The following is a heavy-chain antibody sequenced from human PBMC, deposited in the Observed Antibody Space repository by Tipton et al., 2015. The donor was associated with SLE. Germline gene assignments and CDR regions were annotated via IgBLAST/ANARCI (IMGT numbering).Heavy chain of an antibody. V-gene: IGHV3-30*02. J-gene: IGHJ4*02. Sequence: SLRLSCAASGFTFSSYGMHWVRQAPGTGLEWVAFIRYDGSNKYYADYVKGRFTISRDNSKNTLYLQMNSLRAEDTAVYYCAKDQSMIVVVSYFDYWDQGTLVTVSS. CDR1: GFTFSSYG. CDR2: IRYDGSNK. D-gene: IGHD3-22*01. CDR3: AKDQSMIVVVSYFDY.